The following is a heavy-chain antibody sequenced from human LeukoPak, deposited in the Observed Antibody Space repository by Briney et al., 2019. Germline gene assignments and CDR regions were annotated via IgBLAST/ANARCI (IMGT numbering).Heavy chain of an antibody. D-gene: IGHD5-24*01. CDR1: GDSISSYY. J-gene: IGHJ4*02. CDR3: ARSGGEAATTTTISRYFDY. CDR2: IYHSGST. V-gene: IGHV4-59*01. Sequence: SEALSLTCTVSGDSISSYYWSWIRQPPGKGLEWIGYIYHSGSTNYNPSLKSRVTISADTSKDQFSLKLASVTAADTAVYYCARSGGEAATTTTISRYFDYWGQGTLVTVSS.